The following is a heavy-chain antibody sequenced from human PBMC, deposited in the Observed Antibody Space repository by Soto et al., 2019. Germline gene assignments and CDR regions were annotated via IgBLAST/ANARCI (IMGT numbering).Heavy chain of an antibody. Sequence: ASVKVSCKTSGYTFSGHYIHWVRQAPQQGPEWMGEIGPESGATRYAEKFRGRVTMTMDTSITAVYMELRNLSPDDTAVYYCGRGRSGQIVIFYWGQGTPVTVSS. J-gene: IGHJ4*02. CDR1: GYTFSGHY. D-gene: IGHD1-26*01. CDR2: IGPESGAT. V-gene: IGHV1-2*02. CDR3: GRGRSGQIVIFY.